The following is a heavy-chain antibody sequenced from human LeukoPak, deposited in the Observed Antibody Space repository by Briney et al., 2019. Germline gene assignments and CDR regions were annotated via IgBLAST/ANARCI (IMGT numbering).Heavy chain of an antibody. V-gene: IGHV4-59*08. CDR2: MYHTGHT. CDR1: GGSISNYY. D-gene: IGHD2-15*01. Sequence: PSETLSLTCNVSGGSISNYYWSWIRQPPGKGLEWIGYMYHTGHTMYNSSLKSRVTMSLDTSKNHFSLGLSSVTAADTAVYYCARHPFATPFDYWGPGTLVTVSS. CDR3: ARHPFATPFDY. J-gene: IGHJ4*02.